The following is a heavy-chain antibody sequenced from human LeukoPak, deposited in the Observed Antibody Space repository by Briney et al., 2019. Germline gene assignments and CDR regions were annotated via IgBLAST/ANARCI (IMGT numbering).Heavy chain of an antibody. Sequence: SETLSLTCTLSGGSITSYYWSGIRQPPGKGLEWIGHIYYSGSTKYNPTLKNRVTISVDTSKSHFSLKLTSVTAADTAVYYCARVIAAPNWLDPWGQGILVSVSS. V-gene: IGHV4-59*01. D-gene: IGHD3-22*01. CDR3: ARVIAAPNWLDP. J-gene: IGHJ5*02. CDR2: IYYSGST. CDR1: GGSITSYY.